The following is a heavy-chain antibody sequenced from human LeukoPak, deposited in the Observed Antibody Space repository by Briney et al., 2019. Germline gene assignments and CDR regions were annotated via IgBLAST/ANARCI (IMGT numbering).Heavy chain of an antibody. V-gene: IGHV3-7*01. Sequence: GGSLRLSCAASGFTFSSYWMSWVRQAPGKGLEWVANIKQDGSEKYYVDSVKGRFTISRDNAKNSLYLQMNSLRAEDTAVYYCARDQGPPVRWYSGSSQNYYYYYGMDVWGQGTTVTVSS. J-gene: IGHJ6*02. D-gene: IGHD1-26*01. CDR3: ARDQGPPVRWYSGSSQNYYYYYGMDV. CDR1: GFTFSSYW. CDR2: IKQDGSEK.